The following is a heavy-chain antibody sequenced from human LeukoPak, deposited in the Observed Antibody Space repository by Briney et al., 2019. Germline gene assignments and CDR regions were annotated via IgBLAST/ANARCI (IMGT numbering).Heavy chain of an antibody. D-gene: IGHD3-10*02. Sequence: GGSLRLSCAASGFTFRDYYMSWIRQAPGKGLEWVSYISGSGSSISYADSVKGRFTISRDNAKNSLYLQMNSLRAEDTAVYYCAELGITMIGGVWGKGTTVTISS. CDR3: AELGITMIGGV. CDR2: ISGSGSSI. V-gene: IGHV3-11*04. CDR1: GFTFRDYY. J-gene: IGHJ6*04.